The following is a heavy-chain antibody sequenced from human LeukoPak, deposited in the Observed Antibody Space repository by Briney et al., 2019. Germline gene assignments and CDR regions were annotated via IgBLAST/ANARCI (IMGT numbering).Heavy chain of an antibody. CDR3: VTGYSSGWGAFDI. D-gene: IGHD6-19*01. CDR2: ISSNGGST. J-gene: IGHJ3*02. Sequence: PGGSLRLSCSASGFTFSSYAMHWVRQAPGKGLEYVSAISSNGGSTYYADSVKGRFTISRDNSKNTLYLQMSSLRAEDTAVYYCVTGYSSGWGAFDIWGQGTMVTVSS. V-gene: IGHV3-64D*06. CDR1: GFTFSSYA.